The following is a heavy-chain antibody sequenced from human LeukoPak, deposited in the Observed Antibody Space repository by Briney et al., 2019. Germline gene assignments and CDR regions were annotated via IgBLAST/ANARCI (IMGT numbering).Heavy chain of an antibody. V-gene: IGHV5-51*01. D-gene: IGHD4-17*01. J-gene: IGHJ4*02. Sequence: GESLKISCKGSGYSFTSYWIGWVRQMLGKGLEWMGIIYLGDSDTRYSPSFQGQVTLSAATSISTAYLQWSSLNPAETALYYLARPHDYGDDDYWGQGTLGTVSS. CDR3: ARPHDYGDDDY. CDR2: IYLGDSDT. CDR1: GYSFTSYW.